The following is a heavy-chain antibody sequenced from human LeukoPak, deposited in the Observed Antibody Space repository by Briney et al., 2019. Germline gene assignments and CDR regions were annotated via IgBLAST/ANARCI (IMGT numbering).Heavy chain of an antibody. CDR1: GFTFSNYA. CDR2: INWNGGST. V-gene: IGHV3-20*01. D-gene: IGHD5-18*01. CDR3: AREVTDDAFDI. J-gene: IGHJ3*02. Sequence: GGSLRLSCAASGFTFSNYAMSWVRQAPGKGLEWVSGINWNGGSTGYADSVKGRFTISRDNAKNSLYLQMNSLRAEDTALYHCAREVTDDAFDIWGQGTMVTVSS.